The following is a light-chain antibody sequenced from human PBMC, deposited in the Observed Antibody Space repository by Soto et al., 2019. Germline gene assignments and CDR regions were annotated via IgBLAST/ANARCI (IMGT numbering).Light chain of an antibody. CDR2: KAS. CDR1: QTISSW. Sequence: DIQMTQSPSTLSGSVGDRVTITCLASQTISSWLAWYQQKPGKAPKLLIYKASTLKSGVPSRFSGSGSGTEFTLTISSLQPDDFATYYCQQYNSYQGTFGQGTKVDIK. CDR3: QQYNSYQGT. V-gene: IGKV1-5*03. J-gene: IGKJ1*01.